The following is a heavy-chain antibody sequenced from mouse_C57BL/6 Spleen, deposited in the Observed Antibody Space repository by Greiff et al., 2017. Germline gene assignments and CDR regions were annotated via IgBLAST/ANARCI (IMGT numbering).Heavy chain of an antibody. V-gene: IGHV1-64*01. CDR1: GYTFTSYW. CDR2: IHPNSCST. CDR3: ARGPFYPWFAD. Sequence: QVHVKQSGAELVKPGASVKLYCKASGYTFTSYWMHWVKQRPGQGLEWIGMIHPNSCSTNYNEKFKSKATLTVDKSSGTAYMQLSSLTSEDSAVYYCARGPFYPWFADWGQGTLVTVSA. J-gene: IGHJ3*01.